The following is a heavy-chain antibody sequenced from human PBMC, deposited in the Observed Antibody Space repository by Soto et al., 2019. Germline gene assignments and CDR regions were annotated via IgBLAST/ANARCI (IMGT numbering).Heavy chain of an antibody. CDR3: ARAGRGSGWYHRRAQTAVGTWFDP. J-gene: IGHJ5*02. D-gene: IGHD6-19*01. Sequence: PSETLSLTCAVYGGSFSGYYWSWIRQPPGKGLEWIGEINHSGSTNYNPSLKSRVTISVDTSKNQFSLKLSSVTAADTAVYYCARAGRGSGWYHRRAQTAVGTWFDPWGQGTLVTVSS. CDR2: INHSGST. V-gene: IGHV4-34*01. CDR1: GGSFSGYY.